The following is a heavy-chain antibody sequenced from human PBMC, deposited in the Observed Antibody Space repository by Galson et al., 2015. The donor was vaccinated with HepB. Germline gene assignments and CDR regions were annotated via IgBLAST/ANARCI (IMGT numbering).Heavy chain of an antibody. V-gene: IGHV1-2*04. CDR2: INPNSGGT. D-gene: IGHD6-19*01. J-gene: IGHJ4*02. CDR1: GYTFTGYY. CDR3: AREATSSGWRSFDY. Sequence: SVKVSCKASGYTFTGYYMHWVRQAPGQGLEWMGWINPNSGGTNYAQKFQGWVTMTRDTSISTAYMELSRLRSDDTAVYYCAREATSSGWRSFDYWGQGTLVTVSS.